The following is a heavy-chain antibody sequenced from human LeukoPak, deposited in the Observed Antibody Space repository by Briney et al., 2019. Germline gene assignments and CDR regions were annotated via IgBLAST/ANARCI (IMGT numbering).Heavy chain of an antibody. D-gene: IGHD6-13*01. Sequence: PGGSLRLSCAASGFTLSSYWMIWVRQAPGKGLEWVANIKQDGSEISYVDSVKGRFTISRDNAMNSLYLQMNSLRAEDTAIYYCARSLPYGTTWYGRSDFWGQGTLVTVSS. V-gene: IGHV3-7*03. CDR3: ARSLPYGTTWYGRSDF. CDR2: IKQDGSEI. CDR1: GFTLSSYW. J-gene: IGHJ4*02.